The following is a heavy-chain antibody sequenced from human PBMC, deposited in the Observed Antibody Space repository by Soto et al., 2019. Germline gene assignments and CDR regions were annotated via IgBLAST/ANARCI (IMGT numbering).Heavy chain of an antibody. Sequence: QSTLKESGPTLVKPTQTLTLTCTCSGFSLSTRGVGVGWIRQPPGKALEWLALIYLNDDKPYMPSLKSRLTITKDTSKNQVVLTITNMDPVDTATYYCAHSSIQTYSSGDYWGQGTLVTVSS. CDR1: GFSLSTRGVG. CDR2: IYLNDDK. V-gene: IGHV2-5*01. D-gene: IGHD2-15*01. J-gene: IGHJ4*02. CDR3: AHSSIQTYSSGDY.